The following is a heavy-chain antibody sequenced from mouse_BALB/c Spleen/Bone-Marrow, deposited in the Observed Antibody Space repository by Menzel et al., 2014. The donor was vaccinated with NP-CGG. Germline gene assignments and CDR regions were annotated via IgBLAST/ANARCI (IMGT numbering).Heavy chain of an antibody. J-gene: IGHJ1*01. CDR3: ARDTNYDIYWYFDV. V-gene: IGHV7-3*02. Sequence: EVQLVESGGGLAQPGGSLRLSCATSGFTFTDYYMSWVRQPPGKALEWLGFSRNKANGYTTEYSASVKGRFTISRDNSQSILYLQMNTLRAEDSATYYCARDTNYDIYWYFDVWGAGTTVTVSS. CDR2: SRNKANGYTT. D-gene: IGHD2-4*01. CDR1: GFTFTDYY.